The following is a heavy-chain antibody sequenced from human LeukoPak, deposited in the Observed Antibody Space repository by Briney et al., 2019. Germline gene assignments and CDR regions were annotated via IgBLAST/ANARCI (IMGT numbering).Heavy chain of an antibody. D-gene: IGHD3-10*01. CDR1: GFTFTYAY. J-gene: IGHJ1*01. CDR3: TTDAPYYGSGSYFSDFQH. V-gene: IGHV3-15*01. CDR2: IKSKTDGGTT. Sequence: GGSLRLSCAATGFTFTYAYMSWVRQAPGRGLEWVGRIKSKTDGGTTDYAAPVKGRFTISRDDSNKTLHLQMNSLKTEDTGVYYCTTDAPYYGSGSYFSDFQHWGQGTLVTVSS.